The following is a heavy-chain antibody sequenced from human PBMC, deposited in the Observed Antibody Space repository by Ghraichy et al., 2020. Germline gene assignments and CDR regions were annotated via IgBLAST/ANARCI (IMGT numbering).Heavy chain of an antibody. CDR3: AREVSSGYPIYYYYYGMDV. V-gene: IGHV1-18*01. Sequence: ASVKVSCKASGYTFTSYAISWVRQAPGQGLEWMGWISAYNGNTNYAQKLQGRVTMTTDTSTSTAYMELRSLRSDDTAVYYCAREVSSGYPIYYYYYGMDVWGQGTTVTVSS. CDR1: GYTFTSYA. D-gene: IGHD3-22*01. CDR2: ISAYNGNT. J-gene: IGHJ6*02.